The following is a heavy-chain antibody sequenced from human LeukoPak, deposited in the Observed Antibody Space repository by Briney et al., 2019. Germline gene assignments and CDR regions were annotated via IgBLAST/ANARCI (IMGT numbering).Heavy chain of an antibody. CDR3: ARPTEGGYIGYFSYYYMDV. CDR2: IYYSGST. Sequence: SETLSLTCTVSGGSISSYYWSWIRQPPGKGLEWIGYIYYSGSTNYNPSLKSRVTISIDTSKNQFSLKLRSVTAADMAVYYCARPTEGGYIGYFSYYYMDVWGKGLRSPSP. D-gene: IGHD5-18*01. V-gene: IGHV4-59*01. CDR1: GGSISSYY. J-gene: IGHJ6*03.